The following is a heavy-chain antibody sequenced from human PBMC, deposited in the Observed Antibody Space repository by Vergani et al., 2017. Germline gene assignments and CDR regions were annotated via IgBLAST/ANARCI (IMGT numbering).Heavy chain of an antibody. CDR3: ARHFGGYSGYDYHYDSSGPGDY. CDR1: GYSFTSYW. D-gene: IGHD5-12*01. J-gene: IGHJ4*02. V-gene: IGHV5-51*01. CDR2: IYPGDSDT. Sequence: EVQLVQSGAEVKKPGESLKISCKGSGYSFTSYWIGWVRQMPGKGLEWMGIIYPGDSDTRYSPSFQGQVTISADKSISTAYLQWSSLKASDTAMYYCARHFGGYSGYDYHYDSSGPGDYWGQGTLVTVSS.